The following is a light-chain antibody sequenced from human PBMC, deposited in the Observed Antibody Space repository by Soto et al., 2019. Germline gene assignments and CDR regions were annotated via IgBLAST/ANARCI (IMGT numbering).Light chain of an antibody. CDR3: QQYKSLPYT. V-gene: IGKV1-5*03. CDR1: QSISMW. J-gene: IGKJ2*01. CDR2: EAS. Sequence: DIQMTQSPSTLSASVGDRVTITCRASQSISMWLAWYQQKPGKAPKFLIYEASNLQSGVPSRFSGSGCGTEFTLTICSLQPDDFATYYCQQYKSLPYTFGHGTEVEIK.